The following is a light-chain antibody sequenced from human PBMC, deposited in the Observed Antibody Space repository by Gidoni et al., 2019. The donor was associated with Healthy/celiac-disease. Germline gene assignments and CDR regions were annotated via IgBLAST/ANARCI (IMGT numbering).Light chain of an antibody. V-gene: IGKV3-11*01. Sequence: IVLTQSPAPLALSPGESATLSCRATQSVSSYLAWYQQKPGQAHSLLIFDASNRTTGIPARFSVSGSGTDITFTISSRELEDFAVDYCQQRSNWPPSHTFGGGTKVEIK. CDR1: QSVSSY. J-gene: IGKJ4*01. CDR2: DAS. CDR3: QQRSNWPPSHT.